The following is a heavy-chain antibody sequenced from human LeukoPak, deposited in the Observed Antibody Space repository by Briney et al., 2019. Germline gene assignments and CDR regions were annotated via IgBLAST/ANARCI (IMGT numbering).Heavy chain of an antibody. V-gene: IGHV3-23*01. J-gene: IGHJ4*02. Sequence: PGGSLRLSCAASGFTFSSYAMSWVRQAPGKGLEWVSAISGSGGSTYYADSVKGRFTISRDNAKNSLYLQMHSLRAEDTAVYYCARESYYYDSSGYYVYYFDYWGQGTLVTVSS. CDR1: GFTFSSYA. D-gene: IGHD3-22*01. CDR3: ARESYYYDSSGYYVYYFDY. CDR2: ISGSGGST.